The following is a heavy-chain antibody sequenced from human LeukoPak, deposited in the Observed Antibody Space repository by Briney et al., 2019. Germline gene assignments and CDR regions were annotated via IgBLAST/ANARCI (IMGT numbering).Heavy chain of an antibody. CDR3: ARGPTKYRLYYYYMDV. V-gene: IGHV1-69*01. Sequence: ASVKVSCKASGGTFSSYAISWVRQAPGQGLEWMGGIIPIFGTANYAQKFQGRVTITADESTSTAYMELSSLRSEDTGVYYCARGPTKYRLYYYYMDVWGKGTTVTVSS. CDR1: GGTFSSYA. CDR2: IIPIFGTA. J-gene: IGHJ6*03. D-gene: IGHD2-2*01.